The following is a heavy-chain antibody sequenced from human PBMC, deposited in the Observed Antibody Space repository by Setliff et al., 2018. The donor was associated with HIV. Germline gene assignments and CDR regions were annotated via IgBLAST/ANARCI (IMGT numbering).Heavy chain of an antibody. CDR1: GFTFSSYW. CDR3: ARDNSALVYADWYFDL. CDR2: INSDGSST. D-gene: IGHD6-6*01. V-gene: IGHV3-74*01. J-gene: IGHJ2*01. Sequence: GGSLRLSCAASGFTFSSYWMHWIRQAPGKGLVWVSRINSDGSSTSYADSVKGRFTISRDNAKNTLYLRMNSLRAEDTAVYYCARDNSALVYADWYFDLWGRGTLVTVSS.